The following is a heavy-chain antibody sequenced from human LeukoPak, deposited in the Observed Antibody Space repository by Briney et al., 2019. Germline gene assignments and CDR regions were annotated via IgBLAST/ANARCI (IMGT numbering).Heavy chain of an antibody. Sequence: GGSLRLFCAASGFTFSDYYMSWIRQAPGRGLEWVSVIYSGGSTYYADSVKGRFTISRDNSKNTLYLQMNSLRAEDTAVYYCARESRLHDAFDIWGQGTMVTVSS. D-gene: IGHD2-2*01. CDR3: ARESRLHDAFDI. V-gene: IGHV3-66*02. J-gene: IGHJ3*02. CDR1: GFTFSDYY. CDR2: IYSGGST.